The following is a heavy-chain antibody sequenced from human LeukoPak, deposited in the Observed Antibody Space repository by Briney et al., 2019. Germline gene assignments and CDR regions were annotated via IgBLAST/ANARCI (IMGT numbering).Heavy chain of an antibody. D-gene: IGHD3-22*01. CDR2: INHSGSN. CDR3: TSRNYYDSSGYYYFDY. J-gene: IGHJ4*02. Sequence: PSETLSLTCAVYGGSFNDYYWSWIRQPPGKGLEWIGEINHSGSNNYNPSLKSRVTISVDTSKNQFSLKLSSVTAADTAVYYCTSRNYYDSSGYYYFDYWGRGTLVTVSS. CDR1: GGSFNDYY. V-gene: IGHV4-34*01.